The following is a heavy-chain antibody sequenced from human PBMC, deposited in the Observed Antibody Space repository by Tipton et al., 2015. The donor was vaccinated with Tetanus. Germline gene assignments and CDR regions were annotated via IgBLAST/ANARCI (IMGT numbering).Heavy chain of an antibody. J-gene: IGHJ4*02. CDR3: AREGMIRGVIISRDLDN. CDR2: IWYDGSNK. Sequence: SLRLSCAASGFTFSSYGMHWVRQAPGKGLEWVAVIWYDGSNKYYADSVKGRFTISRDNSKNTLYLQMNSLRAEDTAVYYCAREGMIRGVIISRDLDNWGQGTLVTVSS. V-gene: IGHV3-33*01. D-gene: IGHD3-10*01. CDR1: GFTFSSYG.